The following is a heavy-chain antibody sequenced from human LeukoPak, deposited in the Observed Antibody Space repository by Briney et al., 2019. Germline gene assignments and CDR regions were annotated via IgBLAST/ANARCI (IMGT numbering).Heavy chain of an antibody. Sequence: GGSLRLPCVASGFPFSSYWMTWVRQAPGKGLEWVANIKQDGSKKSYVDSVKGRFTISRDNSKNTLYLQMNSLRAEDTAVYYCAKESSSSVYFDYWGQGTLVTVSS. J-gene: IGHJ4*02. V-gene: IGHV3-7*03. D-gene: IGHD6-6*01. CDR3: AKESSSSVYFDY. CDR1: GFPFSSYW. CDR2: IKQDGSKK.